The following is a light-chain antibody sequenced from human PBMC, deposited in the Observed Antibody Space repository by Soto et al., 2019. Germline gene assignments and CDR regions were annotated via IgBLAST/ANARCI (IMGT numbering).Light chain of an antibody. Sequence: QSALTQPASVSGSSGQSITISCTGSSSDVGPYNLVSWYQHHPGKAPKLMISEVVKRPSGVSNRFSGSKSGNTASLTISGLQAEDEADYYCCSYAGSSMFVFGGGTKLTVL. V-gene: IGLV2-23*02. J-gene: IGLJ2*01. CDR1: SSDVGPYNL. CDR3: CSYAGSSMFV. CDR2: EVV.